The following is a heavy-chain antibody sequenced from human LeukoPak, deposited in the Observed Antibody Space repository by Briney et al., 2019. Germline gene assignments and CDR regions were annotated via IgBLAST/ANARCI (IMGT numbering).Heavy chain of an antibody. V-gene: IGHV3-13*01. CDR2: IGTAGDT. Sequence: GGSLRLSCAASGFTLSNFAMHWVRQATGKGLEWVSAIGTAGDTFYPGSVKGRFTISRENAKNSLYLQMNSLRAEDTAVYYCARQMTPHGNFDYWGQGTLVTVSS. D-gene: IGHD1-26*01. CDR1: GFTLSNFA. CDR3: ARQMTPHGNFDY. J-gene: IGHJ4*02.